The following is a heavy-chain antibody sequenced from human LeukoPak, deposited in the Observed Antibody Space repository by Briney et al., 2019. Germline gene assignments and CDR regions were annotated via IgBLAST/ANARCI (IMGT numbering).Heavy chain of an antibody. V-gene: IGHV3-21*01. CDR2: ISSSSLYI. J-gene: IGHJ3*01. CDR1: GFRISYKT. D-gene: IGHD5-12*01. CDR3: VSGGRGYDEPLDL. Sequence: GGSLRLSCAASGFRISYKTIDWVRQAPGKGLEWVSSISSSSLYIYYADSLKGRFTISRDNAKNSLWLQMNSLRAEDTAVYFCVSGGRGYDEPLDLWGRGTMVTVSS.